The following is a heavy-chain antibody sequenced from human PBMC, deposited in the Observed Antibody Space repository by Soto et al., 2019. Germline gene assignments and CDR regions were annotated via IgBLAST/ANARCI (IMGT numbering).Heavy chain of an antibody. J-gene: IGHJ3*02. V-gene: IGHV4-31*03. CDR3: ARDYGDFPDAFDI. D-gene: IGHD4-17*01. CDR2: IYYSGSN. CDR1: GGSISSGGYY. Sequence: QVQLQESGPGLVKPSQTLSLTCTVSGGSISSGGYYWSWIRQHPGKGLEWIGYIYYSGSNYYNPSLKSRVTISVDTSKNQFSLKLSSVTAADTAVYYCARDYGDFPDAFDIWGQGTMVTVSS.